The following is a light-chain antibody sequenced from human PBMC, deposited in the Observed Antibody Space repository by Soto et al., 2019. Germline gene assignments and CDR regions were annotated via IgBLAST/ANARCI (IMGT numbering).Light chain of an antibody. V-gene: IGLV3-25*02. J-gene: IGLJ1*01. Sequence: SSELTQPPSVSVSPGQTARITCSGNLLSKQYAYWYQQRPGQAPLLVMSKDTERPSGIPDRFSGSSSGSTATLTISGAQAEDEADYYCQSANSSVIYVFGSGTKVTVL. CDR3: QSANSSVIYV. CDR1: LLSKQY. CDR2: KDT.